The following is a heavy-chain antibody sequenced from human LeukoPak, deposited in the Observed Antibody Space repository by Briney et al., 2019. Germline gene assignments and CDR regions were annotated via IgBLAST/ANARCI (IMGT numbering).Heavy chain of an antibody. Sequence: PGGSLRLSCAASGFTFSSYWMSCVRQAPGKGLEWVANIKQDGSEKYYVDSVKGRFTISRDNAKNSLYLQMNSLRAEDTAVYYCARDGSGSYYIYYYYYMDVWGKGTTVTVSS. J-gene: IGHJ6*03. CDR2: IKQDGSEK. CDR3: ARDGSGSYYIYYYYYMDV. V-gene: IGHV3-7*01. D-gene: IGHD3-10*01. CDR1: GFTFSSYW.